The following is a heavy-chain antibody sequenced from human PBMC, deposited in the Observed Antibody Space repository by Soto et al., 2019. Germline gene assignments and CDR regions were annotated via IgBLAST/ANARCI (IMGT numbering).Heavy chain of an antibody. J-gene: IGHJ6*02. V-gene: IGHV4-30-4*01. CDR3: ARDRVAPPNSSSWRRYYYGMDV. Sequence: SETLSLTCTVSGGSISSGDYYWSWIRQPPGKGLEWIGYIYYSGSTYYNPSLKSRVTISVDTSKNQFSLKLSSVTAADTAVYYCARDRVAPPNSSSWRRYYYGMDVWGQGTTVTVSS. CDR1: GGSISSGDYY. CDR2: IYYSGST. D-gene: IGHD6-13*01.